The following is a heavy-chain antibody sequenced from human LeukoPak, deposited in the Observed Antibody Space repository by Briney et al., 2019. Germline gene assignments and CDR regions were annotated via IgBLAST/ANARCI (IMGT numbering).Heavy chain of an antibody. J-gene: IGHJ5*02. V-gene: IGHV4-4*07. CDR3: ARGRSTVTTVNWFDP. D-gene: IGHD4-17*01. CDR2: VYTSGST. CDR1: GGSISSYY. Sequence: SETLSLTCTVSGGSISSYYWSWIRQPAGKGLEWIGRVYTSGSTNYNPSLKSRVTMSVDTSKNQFSLKLSSVTAADTAVYYCARGRSTVTTVNWFDPWGQGTLVTVSS.